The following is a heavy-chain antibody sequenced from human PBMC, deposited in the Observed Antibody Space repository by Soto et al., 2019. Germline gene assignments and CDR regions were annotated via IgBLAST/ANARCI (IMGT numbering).Heavy chain of an antibody. CDR2: IYYSGST. CDR3: ARDHGVAAAGTKGGWFDP. CDR1: GGSISSGGYY. J-gene: IGHJ5*02. V-gene: IGHV4-31*03. D-gene: IGHD6-13*01. Sequence: SETLSLTCTVSGGSISSGGYYWSWIRQHPGKGLEWIGYIYYSGSTYYNPSLKSRVTISVDTSKNQLSLKLSSVTAADTAVYYCARDHGVAAAGTKGGWFDPWGQGTLVTVSS.